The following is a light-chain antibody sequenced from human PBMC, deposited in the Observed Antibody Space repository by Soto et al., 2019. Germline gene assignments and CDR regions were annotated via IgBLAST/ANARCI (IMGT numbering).Light chain of an antibody. Sequence: IVMTQSPATLSVAPGERVTFSCRASQGISRKVAWYQHKPGQAPRLLISGASTGATGIPARFSGSGSGTEFTLTISSLQSEDFAVYYCQQNNNWPPITFGQGTRLEIK. J-gene: IGKJ5*01. CDR1: QGISRK. V-gene: IGKV3-15*01. CDR3: QQNNNWPPIT. CDR2: GAS.